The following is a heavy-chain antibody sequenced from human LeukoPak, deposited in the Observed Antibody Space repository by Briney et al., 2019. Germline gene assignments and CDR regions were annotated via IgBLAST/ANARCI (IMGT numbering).Heavy chain of an antibody. D-gene: IGHD6-13*01. Sequence: GGSLRLSCAASGFTFSSYAMSWVRQAPGKGLEWVSAISGSGGSTYYADSVKGRFTISRDNSKNTLYLQMNSLRAEDTAVYYCAKDQIAAAGISLYYFDYWGQGTLVTVSS. J-gene: IGHJ4*02. CDR1: GFTFSSYA. CDR3: AKDQIAAAGISLYYFDY. V-gene: IGHV3-23*01. CDR2: ISGSGGST.